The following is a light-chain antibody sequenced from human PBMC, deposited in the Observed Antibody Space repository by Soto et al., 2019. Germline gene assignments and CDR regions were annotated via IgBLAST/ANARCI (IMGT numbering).Light chain of an antibody. Sequence: QSALTQPASVSGSPGQSITVSCTGTSSDVGGYNSVSWYQQHPGKPPKLIIYEVSNRPSGVSDRFSGSKSGNTASLTISGLQAEDEADYYCSSYTSTSSYVFATG. CDR2: EVS. CDR3: SSYTSTSSYV. CDR1: SSDVGGYNS. V-gene: IGLV2-14*03. J-gene: IGLJ1*01.